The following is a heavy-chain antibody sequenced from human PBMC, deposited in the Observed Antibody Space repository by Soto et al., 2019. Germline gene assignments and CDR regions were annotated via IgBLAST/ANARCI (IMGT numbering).Heavy chain of an antibody. V-gene: IGHV3-30-3*01. CDR1: GFTFSSYA. CDR2: ISYDGSNK. Sequence: PGGSLRLSCAASGFTFSSYAMHWVRQAPGKGLEWMAVISYDGSNKYYADSVKGRFTISRDNPKNTLYLQMNSLRAEDTAVYYCARDGDSSGYIVSGQFDYWGQGTLVTVSS. CDR3: ARDGDSSGYIVSGQFDY. D-gene: IGHD3-22*01. J-gene: IGHJ4*02.